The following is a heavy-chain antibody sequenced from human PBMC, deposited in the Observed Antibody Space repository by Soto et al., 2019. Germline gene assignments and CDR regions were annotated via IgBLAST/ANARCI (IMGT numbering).Heavy chain of an antibody. J-gene: IGHJ6*02. CDR1: GYTFTSYT. CDR3: AKDHDSSGYSYYYGMDV. CDR2: INAGNGNT. Sequence: GASVKVSCKASGYTFTSYTMHWVRQAPGQRLEWMGWINAGNGNTEYSQKFQGRFTISRDNSKNTLYLQMNSLRAEDTAVYYCAKDHDSSGYSYYYGMDVWGQGTTVTVSS. V-gene: IGHV1-3*01. D-gene: IGHD3-22*01.